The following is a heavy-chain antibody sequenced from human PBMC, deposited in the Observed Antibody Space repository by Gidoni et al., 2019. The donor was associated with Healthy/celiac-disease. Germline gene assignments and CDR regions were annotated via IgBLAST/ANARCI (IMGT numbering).Heavy chain of an antibody. CDR1: GLPSSDYY. V-gene: IGHV3-11*01. CDR3: ARADFYGDYVFDY. CDR2: ISSSGSTI. J-gene: IGHJ4*02. Sequence: VQLVESGGGLVRPGGSLRLAGAASGLPSSDYYMSWIRQAPGKGLEWVSYISSSGSTIYYADSVKGRFTISRDNAKNSLYLQMNSLRAEDTAVYYCARADFYGDYVFDYWGQGTLVTVSS. D-gene: IGHD4-17*01.